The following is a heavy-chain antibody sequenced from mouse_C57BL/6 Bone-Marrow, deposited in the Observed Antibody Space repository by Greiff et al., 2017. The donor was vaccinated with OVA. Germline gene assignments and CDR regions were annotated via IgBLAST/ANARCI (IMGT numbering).Heavy chain of an antibody. J-gene: IGHJ4*01. CDR2: IYPRSGNT. D-gene: IGHD2-4*01. Sequence: VQLQQSGAELARPGASVKLSCKASGYTFTSYGISWVKQRTGQGLEWIGEIYPRSGNTYYNEKFKGKATLTVDKSSSTAYMQLSSLTSEDSAVYYCASRDYDVWYYAMDYWGQGTSVTVSS. CDR1: GYTFTSYG. V-gene: IGHV1-81*01. CDR3: ASRDYDVWYYAMDY.